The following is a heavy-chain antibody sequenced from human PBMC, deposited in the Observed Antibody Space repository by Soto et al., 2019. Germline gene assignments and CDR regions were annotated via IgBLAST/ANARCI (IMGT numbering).Heavy chain of an antibody. J-gene: IGHJ3*02. CDR2: ISSSSSKI. Sequence: GSLLLACSASGFGFSSYNMNWVRQAPGKGLEWVSYISSSSSKIYYADSVQGRFTISRDNAKNSLYLQMNSLRDEDTAVYYCAGQDGFDIWGQGTTVTVSS. CDR1: GFGFSSYN. CDR3: AGQDGFDI. V-gene: IGHV3-48*02.